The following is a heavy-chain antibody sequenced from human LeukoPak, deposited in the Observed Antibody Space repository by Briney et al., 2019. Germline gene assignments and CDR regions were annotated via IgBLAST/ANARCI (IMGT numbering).Heavy chain of an antibody. D-gene: IGHD6-19*01. J-gene: IGHJ3*02. V-gene: IGHV4-34*01. Sequence: SETLSLTCAVYGGSFSGYYWSWIRQPPGKGLESIGEINHSGSTNYNPSLKSRVTISVDTSKNQFSLKLSSVTAADTAVYYCATDRDSSGWYPDAFDIWGQGTMVTVSS. CDR3: ATDRDSSGWYPDAFDI. CDR2: INHSGST. CDR1: GGSFSGYY.